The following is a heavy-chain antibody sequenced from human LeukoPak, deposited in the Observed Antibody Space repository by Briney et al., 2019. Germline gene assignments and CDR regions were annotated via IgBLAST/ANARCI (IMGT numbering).Heavy chain of an antibody. V-gene: IGHV4-39*01. CDR3: ARQQIAAARFDD. D-gene: IGHD6-13*01. CDR1: GGSISSDSYY. Sequence: SETLSLTCTVSGGSISSDSYYWGWIRQPPGKGLEWIGGIYSGGSTYYNPSLKSRVIISVDTSKSQFSLKVSSVTAADTAVYYCARQQIAAARFDDWGQGTLATVSS. J-gene: IGHJ4*02. CDR2: IYSGGST.